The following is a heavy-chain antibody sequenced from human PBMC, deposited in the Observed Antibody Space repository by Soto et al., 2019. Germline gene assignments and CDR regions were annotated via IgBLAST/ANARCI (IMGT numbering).Heavy chain of an antibody. CDR3: AGVASGSTWYYFDY. CDR2: IVPVFGTV. Sequence: QLQLVQSGAEVKKPGSSVRVSCKASGDTLTKYAISWLRQAPGQGLEWMGGIVPVFGTVNHAQRLKGRVTITADKSTSTSYVELASLTAEDTAVYYCAGVASGSTWYYFDYWGQGTLVTVSS. J-gene: IGHJ4*02. D-gene: IGHD3-10*01. V-gene: IGHV1-69*06. CDR1: GDTLTKYA.